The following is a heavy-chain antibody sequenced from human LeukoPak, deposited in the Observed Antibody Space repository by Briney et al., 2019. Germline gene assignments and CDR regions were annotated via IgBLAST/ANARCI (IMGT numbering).Heavy chain of an antibody. J-gene: IGHJ4*02. CDR2: INHSGST. CDR1: GGSFSGYY. CDR3: ARARGYSYGPHFDY. Sequence: SETLSLTCAVYGGSFSGYYWSWIRQPPGKGLEWIGEINHSGSTNYNPSLKSRVTISVDTSKNQFSLKLSSVTAADTAVYYCARARGYSYGPHFDYWGQGTLVTVSS. D-gene: IGHD5-18*01. V-gene: IGHV4-34*01.